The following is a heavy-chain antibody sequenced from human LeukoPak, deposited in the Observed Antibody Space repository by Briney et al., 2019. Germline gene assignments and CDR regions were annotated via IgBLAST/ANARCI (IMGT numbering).Heavy chain of an antibody. J-gene: IGHJ4*02. Sequence: GGSLRLSCAASGFTFSSYGMDWVRQAPGKGLEWVAVISYDGSNKYYADSVKGRFTISRDNSKNTLYLQMNSLRAEDTAVYYCAKDKARGAVGATHFDYWGQGTLVTVSS. D-gene: IGHD1-26*01. CDR2: ISYDGSNK. V-gene: IGHV3-30*18. CDR3: AKDKARGAVGATHFDY. CDR1: GFTFSSYG.